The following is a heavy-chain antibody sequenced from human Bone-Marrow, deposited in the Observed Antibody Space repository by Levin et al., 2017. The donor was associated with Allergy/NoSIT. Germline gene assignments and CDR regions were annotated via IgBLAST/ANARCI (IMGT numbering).Heavy chain of an antibody. CDR2: ISYDGSNK. CDR3: AREIPVAGRSGYDY. CDR1: GFTFSSYA. J-gene: IGHJ4*02. D-gene: IGHD6-19*01. V-gene: IGHV3-30-3*01. Sequence: PGGSLRLSCAASGFTFSSYAMHWVRQAPGKGLEWVAVISYDGSNKYYADSVKGRFTISRDNSKNTLYLQMNSLRAEDTAVYYCAREIPVAGRSGYDYWGQGTLVTVSS.